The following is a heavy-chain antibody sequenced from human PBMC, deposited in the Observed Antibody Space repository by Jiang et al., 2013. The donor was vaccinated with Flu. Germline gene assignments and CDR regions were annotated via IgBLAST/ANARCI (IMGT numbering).Heavy chain of an antibody. V-gene: IGHV5-51*01. Sequence: QMPGKGLEWMGIIYPGDSDTRYSPSFQGQVTISADKSISTAYLQWSSLKASDTAMYYCARTYYYDSSGFFDIWGQGTMVTVSS. J-gene: IGHJ3*02. CDR2: IYPGDSDT. D-gene: IGHD3-22*01. CDR3: ARTYYYDSSGFFDI.